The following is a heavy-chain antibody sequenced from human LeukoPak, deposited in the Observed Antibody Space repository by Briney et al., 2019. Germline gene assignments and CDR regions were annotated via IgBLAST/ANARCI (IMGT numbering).Heavy chain of an antibody. CDR2: IGSVGDST. D-gene: IGHD5-24*01. V-gene: IGHV3-23*01. CDR1: GFNFRDAA. J-gene: IGHJ3*01. CDR3: AKDIQLST. Sequence: GGSLRLSCAASGFNFRDAAMTWVRQAPGKGLEWVSLIGSVGDSTYYADSVKGRFTISRDNSENTLSLQMNSLRVEDTAIYYCAKDIQLSTWGLGTMITVSS.